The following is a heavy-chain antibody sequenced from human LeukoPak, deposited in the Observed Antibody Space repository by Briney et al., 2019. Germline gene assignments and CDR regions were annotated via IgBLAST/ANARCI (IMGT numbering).Heavy chain of an antibody. CDR1: GGSISSGSYY. CDR2: SYYSGTT. J-gene: IGHJ4*02. V-gene: IGHV4-39*07. CDR3: ARITSAFCDQ. Sequence: PSETLSLTCTVSGGSISSGSYYWGWIRQPPGKGLGWIGSSYYSGTTYYNPSLKSRVTISLDTSKNQFSLQLSSVIAADTAVYYCARITSAFCDQWGQGILVTASS. D-gene: IGHD3-10*01.